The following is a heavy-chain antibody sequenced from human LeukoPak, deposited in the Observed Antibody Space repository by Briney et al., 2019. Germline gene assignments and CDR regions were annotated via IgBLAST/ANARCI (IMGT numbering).Heavy chain of an antibody. D-gene: IGHD3-3*01. CDR3: AKDRGYDFWSGYYLDYFDY. J-gene: IGHJ4*02. CDR2: ISGSGGST. CDR1: GFTFSSYA. V-gene: IGHV3-23*01. Sequence: GGSLRLSCAASGFTFSSYAMSWVRQAPGKGLEWVSAISGSGGSTYYADSVKGRFTISRDNSKNTLYLQMNSLRAEDTAVYYCAKDRGYDFWSGYYLDYFDYWAREPWSPSPQ.